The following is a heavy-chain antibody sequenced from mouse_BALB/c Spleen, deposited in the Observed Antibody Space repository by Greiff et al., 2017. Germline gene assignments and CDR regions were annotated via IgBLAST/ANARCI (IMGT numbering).Heavy chain of an antibody. CDR2: IYPGDGDT. V-gene: IGHV1-82*01. J-gene: IGHJ1*01. Sequence: VQLQQSGPELVKPGASVKISCKASGYAFSSSWMNWVKQRPGQGLEWIGRIYPGDGDTNYNGKFKGKATLTADKSSSTAYMQLSSLTSVDSAVYFCARSGSSYDWYFDVWGAGTTVTVSS. CDR1: GYAFSSSW. D-gene: IGHD1-1*01. CDR3: ARSGSSYDWYFDV.